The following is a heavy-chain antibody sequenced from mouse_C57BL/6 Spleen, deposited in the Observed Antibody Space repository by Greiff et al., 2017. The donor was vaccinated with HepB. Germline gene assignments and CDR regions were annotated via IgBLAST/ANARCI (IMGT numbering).Heavy chain of an antibody. D-gene: IGHD2-4*01. V-gene: IGHV1-80*01. CDR3: ARGEVGLRRGDYFDY. CDR1: GYAFSSYW. CDR2: IYPGDGDT. Sequence: QVQLQQSGAELVKPGASVKISCKASGYAFSSYWMNWVKQRPGKGLEWIGQIYPGDGDTNYNGKFKGKATLTADKSSSTAYMQLSSLTSEDSAVYFCARGEVGLRRGDYFDYWGQGTTLTVSS. J-gene: IGHJ2*01.